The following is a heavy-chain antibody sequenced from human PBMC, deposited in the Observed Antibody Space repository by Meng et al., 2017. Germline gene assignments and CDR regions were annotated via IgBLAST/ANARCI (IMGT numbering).Heavy chain of an antibody. Sequence: ASVKVSCKASGGTFSSYAISWVRQAPGQGLEWMGWMNPNSGNTGYAQKFQGRVTMTRNTSISTAYMELSSLRSEDTAVYYCARSAHYYGSGSYYFLIYYYYGMDVWGQGTTVTVSS. D-gene: IGHD3-10*01. V-gene: IGHV1-8*02. CDR2: MNPNSGNT. CDR3: ARSAHYYGSGSYYFLIYYYYGMDV. J-gene: IGHJ6*02. CDR1: GGTFSSYA.